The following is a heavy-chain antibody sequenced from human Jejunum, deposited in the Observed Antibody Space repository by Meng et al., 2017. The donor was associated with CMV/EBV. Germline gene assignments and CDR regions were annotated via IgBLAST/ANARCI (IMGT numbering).Heavy chain of an antibody. V-gene: IGHV3-53*01. CDR2: SYRDEST. D-gene: IGHD5-18*01. J-gene: IGHJ4*02. CDR1: GFSVSNYY. CDR3: ASTYSYAWSIDHISGFDY. Sequence: EVQLVESGGGFIQPGGSLRRSCAASGFSVSNYYMSWVRQAPGKGLEWVSVSYRDESTDYADSVKGRFTISRDNSKNTLYLQMNSLRAEDTAVYYCASTYSYAWSIDHISGFDYWGQGTLVTVAS.